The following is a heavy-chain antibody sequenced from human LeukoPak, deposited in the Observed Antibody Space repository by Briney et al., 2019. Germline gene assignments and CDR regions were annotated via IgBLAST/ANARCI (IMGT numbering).Heavy chain of an antibody. CDR2: ISGSGGST. CDR3: AKVYSRSIRRPYFDY. V-gene: IGHV3-23*01. CDR1: GFTFSSYA. J-gene: IGHJ4*02. D-gene: IGHD6-6*01. Sequence: GGSLRLSCAASGFTFSSYAMSWVRQAPGKGLEWVSAISGSGGSTYYADSVKGRFPISRDNSKNTLYLQMNSLRAEDTAVYYCAKVYSRSIRRPYFDYWGQGTLVTVSS.